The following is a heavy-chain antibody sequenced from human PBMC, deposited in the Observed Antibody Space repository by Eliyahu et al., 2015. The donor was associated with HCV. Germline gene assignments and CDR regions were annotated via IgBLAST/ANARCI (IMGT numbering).Heavy chain of an antibody. J-gene: IGHJ5*02. CDR3: ASGGGGIAVAGTGGWFDP. D-gene: IGHD6-19*01. Sequence: QVQLQESGPGLVKPSETLSLTCTVSGGXITTYXGSWIRQPPGKGLEWIGYIHYSGSTNYSPSLKSRVTISIDTSKNQFSLNLTSVTAADTAVYYCASGGGGIAVAGTGGWFDPWGQGTLVTVSS. CDR2: IHYSGST. CDR1: GGXITTYX. V-gene: IGHV4-59*01.